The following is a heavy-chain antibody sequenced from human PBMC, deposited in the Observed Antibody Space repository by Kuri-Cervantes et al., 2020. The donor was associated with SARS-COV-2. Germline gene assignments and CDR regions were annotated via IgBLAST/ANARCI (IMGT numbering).Heavy chain of an antibody. D-gene: IGHD3-10*01. Sequence: ESLKISCTVSGGSISSYYWSWIRQPPGKGLEWIGYIYYSGSTNYNPSLKSRVTISVDTSKNQFSLKLSSVTAADTAVYYCARVGRNWELPFDYWGQGTLVTVSS. J-gene: IGHJ4*02. V-gene: IGHV4-59*12. CDR2: IYYSGST. CDR1: GGSISSYY. CDR3: ARVGRNWELPFDY.